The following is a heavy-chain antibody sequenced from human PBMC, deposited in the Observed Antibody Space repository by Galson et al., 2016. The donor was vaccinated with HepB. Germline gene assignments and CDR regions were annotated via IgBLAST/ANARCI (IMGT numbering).Heavy chain of an antibody. J-gene: IGHJ5*02. Sequence: SLRLSCAASGFVFSNYGMHWVRQAPGKGLKWVAGLSYNGLNQHYPDSLMGRFTVSRDNSKSIMYLQMDSLRPDDTAVYYCTKQVAEGGLGDTWGQGTVVTVSS. CDR2: LSYNGLNQ. CDR1: GFVFSNYG. CDR3: TKQVAEGGLGDT. V-gene: IGHV3-30*18. D-gene: IGHD2-15*01.